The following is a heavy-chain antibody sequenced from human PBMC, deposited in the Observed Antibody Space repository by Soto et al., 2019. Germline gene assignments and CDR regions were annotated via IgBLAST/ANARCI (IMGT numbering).Heavy chain of an antibody. CDR2: ISGSGGST. CDR1: GVTFSSYA. V-gene: IGHV3-23*01. CDR3: AKSWGYSYGTPDY. J-gene: IGHJ4*02. D-gene: IGHD5-18*01. Sequence: EVQLLESGGGLVQPGGSLRLSCAASGVTFSSYAMSWVRQAPGKGLEWVSAISGSGGSTYYADSVKGRFTISRDNSKNTLYLQMNSLRAEDTAVYYCAKSWGYSYGTPDYWGQGTLVTVSS.